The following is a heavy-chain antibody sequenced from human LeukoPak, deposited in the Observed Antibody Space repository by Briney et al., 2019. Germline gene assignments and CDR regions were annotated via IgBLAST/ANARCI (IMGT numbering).Heavy chain of an antibody. CDR1: GYTFTSYG. Sequence: ASVKVSCKASGYTFTSYGISWVRQAPGLVLEWTGWISAYDDNTNYAQKLQGRVTMTTDTSTSTAYMELRSLRSDDTAVYYCARDRTAVYYDSSGPRKNFDYWGQGTLVTVSS. CDR3: ARDRTAVYYDSSGPRKNFDY. V-gene: IGHV1-18*01. J-gene: IGHJ4*02. CDR2: ISAYDDNT. D-gene: IGHD3-22*01.